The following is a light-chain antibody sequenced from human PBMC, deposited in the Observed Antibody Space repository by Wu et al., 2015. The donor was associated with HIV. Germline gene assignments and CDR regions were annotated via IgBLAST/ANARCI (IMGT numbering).Light chain of an antibody. J-gene: IGKJ2*01. V-gene: IGKV3-20*01. CDR2: GTS. CDR1: QNVTSY. Sequence: EIILTQSPGTLPLSSGERATLSCRASQNVTSYLAWYQQIPGQSPRLLIYGTSNRASGIPDRFSGNGSGTDFTLTISRLEPEDFAMYYCQQYGHSPYTFGQGTELEIK. CDR3: QQYGHSPYT.